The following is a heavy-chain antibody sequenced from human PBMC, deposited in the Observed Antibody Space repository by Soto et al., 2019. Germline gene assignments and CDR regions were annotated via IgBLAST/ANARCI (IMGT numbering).Heavy chain of an antibody. CDR2: INPKTGDT. CDR3: VRGGSRTGAAPLKPPFEI. CDR1: GYIFTGHF. J-gene: IGHJ3*02. Sequence: QVQLVQSGAEAKKPGASMKVSCKASGYIFTGHFMHWVRLAPGQGLEWMGWINPKTGDTGYAQKFQGRVTLTRDTSINTAYMDLNSLISDDTAVYYCVRGGSRTGAAPLKPPFEIWGQGTMVTVSS. D-gene: IGHD6-19*01. V-gene: IGHV1-2*02.